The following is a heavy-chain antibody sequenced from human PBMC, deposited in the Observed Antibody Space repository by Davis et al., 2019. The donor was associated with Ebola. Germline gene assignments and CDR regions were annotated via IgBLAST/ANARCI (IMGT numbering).Heavy chain of an antibody. CDR3: GRGALFGIPAGTIDS. D-gene: IGHD3-16*01. J-gene: IGHJ4*02. Sequence: GESLKISCAASGFTFIRYWMHWVRQAPGKGLVWVARINIDGSSTIYADSVEGRFTVSRDNAKNTLYLEMNSLRSEDTAVYYCGRGALFGIPAGTIDSWGQGTLVTVSS. CDR2: INIDGSST. V-gene: IGHV3-74*01. CDR1: GFTFIRYW.